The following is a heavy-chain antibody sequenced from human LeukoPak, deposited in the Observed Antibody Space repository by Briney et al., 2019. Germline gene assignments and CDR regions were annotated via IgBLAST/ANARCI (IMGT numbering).Heavy chain of an antibody. V-gene: IGHV3-66*01. D-gene: IGHD3-10*01. J-gene: IGHJ6*02. CDR1: GFTVSRNY. CDR3: ARDLAYYLGYYGMDV. Sequence: GGSLRLSCAASGFTVSRNYMSWVRQAPGKGLDWVSIMYSDGSTYYADSVKGRFTISRDSSKNTLYLQMNSLRAEDTAVYYCARDLAYYLGYYGMDVWGQGTTVTVSS. CDR2: MYSDGST.